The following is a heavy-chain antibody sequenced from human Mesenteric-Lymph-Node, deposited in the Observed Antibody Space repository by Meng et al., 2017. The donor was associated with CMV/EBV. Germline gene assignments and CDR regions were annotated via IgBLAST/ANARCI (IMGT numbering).Heavy chain of an antibody. CDR2: IWYDGSNK. J-gene: IGHJ4*02. CDR3: ARMYYDFWSGYWGGFVDY. Sequence: GGSLRLSCAASGFTFSSYGMHWVRQAPGKGLEWVAVIWYDGSNKYYADSVKGRFTISRDNSKNTLYLQMNSLRAEDTAVYYCARMYYDFWSGYWGGFVDYWGQGTLVTVSS. CDR1: GFTFSSYG. V-gene: IGHV3-33*01. D-gene: IGHD3-3*01.